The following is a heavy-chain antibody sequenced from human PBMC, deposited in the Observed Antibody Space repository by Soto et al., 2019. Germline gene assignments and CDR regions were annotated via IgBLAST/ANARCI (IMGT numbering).Heavy chain of an antibody. CDR1: GGSINSGSYY. CDR3: AGSTFTAIYYFDF. V-gene: IGHV4-39*01. J-gene: IGHJ4*02. CDR2: ISYSGST. D-gene: IGHD5-18*01. Sequence: LSLTCTVSGGSINSGSYYWGWIRQPPGKGLEWIGTISYSGSTFYSPSLKSRVTISVDTSKNRFSLKLSSVTAADTAVYYCAGSTFTAIYYFDFWGQGALVTVPS.